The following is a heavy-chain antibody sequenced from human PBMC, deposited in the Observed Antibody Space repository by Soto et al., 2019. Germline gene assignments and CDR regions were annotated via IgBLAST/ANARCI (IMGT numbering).Heavy chain of an antibody. J-gene: IGHJ1*01. CDR2: ISNDGSNK. Sequence: GGSLRLSCAASGFTFSSYGMHWVRQAPGKGLEWVAVISNDGSNKYYADSVKGRFTISRDNSKNTLYLQMNSLRAEDTAVYYCAKGLYDSSGETDYFQHWGQGTLVTVSS. V-gene: IGHV3-30*18. CDR1: GFTFSSYG. CDR3: AKGLYDSSGETDYFQH. D-gene: IGHD3-22*01.